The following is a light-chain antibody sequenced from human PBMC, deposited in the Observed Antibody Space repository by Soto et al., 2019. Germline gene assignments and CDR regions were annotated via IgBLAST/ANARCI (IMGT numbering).Light chain of an antibody. Sequence: EVVMTQSPATLSVSPGETATLSCRASQSVSSNLAWYHQKPGQAPRLLIYGASTRATGIPARFSGSGSGTEFILTISSVESEDFAIYYCQQHNDWPTFGQGTRLEIK. J-gene: IGKJ5*01. CDR3: QQHNDWPT. CDR1: QSVSSN. V-gene: IGKV3-15*01. CDR2: GAS.